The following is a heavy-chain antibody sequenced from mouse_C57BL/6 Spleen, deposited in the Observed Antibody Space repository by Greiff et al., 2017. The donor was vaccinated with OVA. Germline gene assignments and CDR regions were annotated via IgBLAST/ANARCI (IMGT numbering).Heavy chain of an antibody. CDR1: GYSFTGYY. V-gene: IGHV1-42*01. Sequence: EVQGVESGPELVKPGASVKISCKASGYSFTGYYMNWVKQSPEKSLEWIGEINPSTGGTTYNQKFKAKATLTVDKSSSTAYMQLKSLTSEDSAVYYCARGYGYDAWFAYWGQGTLVTVSA. CDR3: ARGYGYDAWFAY. D-gene: IGHD2-2*01. CDR2: INPSTGGT. J-gene: IGHJ3*01.